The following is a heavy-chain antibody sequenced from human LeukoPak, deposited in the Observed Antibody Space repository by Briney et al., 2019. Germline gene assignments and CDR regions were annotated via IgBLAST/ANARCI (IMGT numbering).Heavy chain of an antibody. J-gene: IGHJ4*02. D-gene: IGHD6-19*01. CDR3: AKEGGAAAVAGLFDY. V-gene: IGHV3-23*01. CDR1: GFTFDDYA. Sequence: TGGSLRLSCAASGFTFDDYAMSWVRQAPGKGLEWVSAISGSGGSTYYADSVKGRFTISRDNSKNTVYLQVNSLRAKDTAVYYCAKEGGAAAVAGLFDYWGQGTLVTVSS. CDR2: ISGSGGST.